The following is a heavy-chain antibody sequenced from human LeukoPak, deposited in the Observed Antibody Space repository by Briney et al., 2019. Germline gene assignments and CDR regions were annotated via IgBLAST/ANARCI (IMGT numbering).Heavy chain of an antibody. Sequence: GGSRTLSCAASGLTFANAWMSWGRQAPGKGLEWVARIISKTSGGTTDYAAPVKGRFTISRDDSKTTLYQQMNSLKTEDTAVYYCTTYRYNYGSTGYSYFDFWGQGTLVTVSS. CDR2: IISKTSGGTT. CDR1: GLTFANAW. CDR3: TTYRYNYGSTGYSYFDF. V-gene: IGHV3-15*01. D-gene: IGHD5-18*01. J-gene: IGHJ4*02.